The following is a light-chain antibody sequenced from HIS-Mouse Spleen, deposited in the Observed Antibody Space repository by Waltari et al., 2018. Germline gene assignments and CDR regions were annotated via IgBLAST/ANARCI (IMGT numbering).Light chain of an antibody. J-gene: IGLJ2*01. CDR3: AAWDDSLNGVV. CDR2: SNK. V-gene: IGLV1-44*01. Sequence: QSVLTQPPSASGTPGQRVTISCSGSSSNIGSNTVNWYQQLPGTAPKLLINSNKRRPPGVPDRFSGSKSGTSASLAISGLQSEDEADYYCAAWDDSLNGVVFGGGTKLTVL. CDR1: SSNIGSNT.